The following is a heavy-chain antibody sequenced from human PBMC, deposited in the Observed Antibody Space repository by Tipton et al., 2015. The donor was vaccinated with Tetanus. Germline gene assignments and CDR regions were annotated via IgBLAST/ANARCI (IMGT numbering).Heavy chain of an antibody. J-gene: IGHJ6*02. CDR3: ARDSSPYYYYYGLDV. D-gene: IGHD2/OR15-2a*01. Sequence: SLRLSCAVSGFSFSSYWMHWVRQAPGKGLVWVSRISRDGSRTTYADSVKGRLTISRDNAKNTLYLQMNNLRAEDTAVYYCARDSSPYYYYYGLDVWGQGTPVTVSS. CDR2: ISRDGSRT. V-gene: IGHV3-74*01. CDR1: GFSFSSYW.